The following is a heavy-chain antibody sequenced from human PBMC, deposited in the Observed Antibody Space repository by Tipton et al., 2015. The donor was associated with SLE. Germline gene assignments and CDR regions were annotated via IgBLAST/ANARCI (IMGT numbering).Heavy chain of an antibody. CDR2: ISGPAGST. D-gene: IGHD3-22*01. V-gene: IGHV3-23*01. CDR3: VMSTSDRSGYSYFDY. CDR1: GFTFSIYA. Sequence: SLRLSCAASGFTFSIYAMSWVRQAPGKGLECVSGISGPAGSTYYADSVKGRFTISRDNSKNTLYLQMNSLKTEDTAVYYCVMSTSDRSGYSYFDYWGQGTLVTVSS. J-gene: IGHJ4*02.